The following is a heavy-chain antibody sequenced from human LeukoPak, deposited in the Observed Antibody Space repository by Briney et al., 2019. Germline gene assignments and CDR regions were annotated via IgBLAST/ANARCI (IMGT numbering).Heavy chain of an antibody. CDR1: GASIIRYH. CDR3: AREGEDNTWNSHIDL. J-gene: IGHJ2*01. Sequence: NPSETLSLTCTVSGASIIRYHWTWIRQPAGKGLEWLGHIYTSGSTDYNPSLNSRVTMSLDTSKNQLSLKLTSVTAADTAVYYCAREGEDNTWNSHIDLWGRGTLATVSS. V-gene: IGHV4-4*07. D-gene: IGHD1-1*01. CDR2: IYTSGST.